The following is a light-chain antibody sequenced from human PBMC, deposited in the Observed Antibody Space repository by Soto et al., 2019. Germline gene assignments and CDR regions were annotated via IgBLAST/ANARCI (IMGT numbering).Light chain of an antibody. Sequence: EIVLTQSPGTLSLSPGDRATLSCRASQSITNNYLAWYQPKPGQAPTPLIYGVSSRATGIPERFSGSVSGTDFTLTISRQESEDFAVYYCQQYGGAPPHTFGQGTKLEIK. CDR1: QSITNNY. CDR3: QQYGGAPPHT. CDR2: GVS. V-gene: IGKV3-20*01. J-gene: IGKJ2*01.